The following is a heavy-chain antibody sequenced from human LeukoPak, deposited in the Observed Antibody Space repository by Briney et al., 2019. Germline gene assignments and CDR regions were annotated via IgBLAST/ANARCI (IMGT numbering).Heavy chain of an antibody. CDR2: IYHSGST. V-gene: IGHV4-59*01. Sequence: SETLSLTCTVSGGSISRYYWNWIRQPPGKGLEWIGNIYHSGSTNYNSSLKSRVTISVDTSKNEFSLNLSSVTAADTAVYYCARTNPPRVRTRGRTWFDPWGQEPWSLSPQ. CDR1: GGSISRYY. CDR3: ARTNPPRVRTRGRTWFDP. D-gene: IGHD1-1*01. J-gene: IGHJ5*02.